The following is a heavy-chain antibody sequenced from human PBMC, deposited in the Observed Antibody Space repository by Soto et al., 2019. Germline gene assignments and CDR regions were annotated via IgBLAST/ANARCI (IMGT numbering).Heavy chain of an antibody. D-gene: IGHD6-13*01. CDR2: IWYDGSNK. CDR3: ARDPATAGTGPFDY. Sequence: GGSLILSCAASGFTFSSYGMHWVRQAPGKGLEWVAVIWYDGSNKYYADSVKGRFTISRDNSKNTLYLQMNSLRAEDTAVYYCARDPATAGTGPFDYWGQGTLVTVSS. J-gene: IGHJ4*02. CDR1: GFTFSSYG. V-gene: IGHV3-33*01.